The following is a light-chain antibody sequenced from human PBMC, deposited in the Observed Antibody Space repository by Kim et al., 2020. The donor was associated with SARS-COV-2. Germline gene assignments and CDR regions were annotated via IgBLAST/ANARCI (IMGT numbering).Light chain of an antibody. CDR1: RSGSKR. Sequence: PGQTARFSRGGNRSGSKRVPWCQQESGQAPVMIMYYDSDRPSGSPERFSGSTSGNTATLTISRVEAGDEADYYCQVWDSSSDHRVVFGGGTQLTVL. CDR3: QVWDSSSDHRVV. CDR2: YDS. J-gene: IGLJ2*01. V-gene: IGLV3-21*04.